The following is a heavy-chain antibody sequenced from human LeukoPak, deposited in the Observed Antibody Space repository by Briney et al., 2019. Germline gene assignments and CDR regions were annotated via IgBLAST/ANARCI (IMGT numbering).Heavy chain of an antibody. CDR2: INHSGST. V-gene: IGHV4-34*01. J-gene: IGHJ4*02. D-gene: IGHD4-11*01. Sequence: SETLSLTCTVSGGSISSYYWSWIRQPPEKGLEWIGEINHSGSTNYNPSLKSRVTISVDTSKNQFSLKLSSVTAADTAVYYCARAPNSIRHDYPNRVFDYWGQGTLVTVSS. CDR3: ARAPNSIRHDYPNRVFDY. CDR1: GGSISSYY.